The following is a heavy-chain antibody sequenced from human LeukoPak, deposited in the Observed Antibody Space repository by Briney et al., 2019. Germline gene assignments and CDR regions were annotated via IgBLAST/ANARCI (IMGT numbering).Heavy chain of an antibody. CDR3: AKGRDPFDP. V-gene: IGHV3-23*01. Sequence: GGCLRLSCAASGFPFSSYAMSCVRQAPGKGLECVSAISGSGGSTYNAASGKGRFTISRDNPKNTLYLQMNSLTAEDTAVYYCAKGRDPFDPWGQGTLVTVSS. CDR1: GFPFSSYA. J-gene: IGHJ5*02. CDR2: ISGSGGST.